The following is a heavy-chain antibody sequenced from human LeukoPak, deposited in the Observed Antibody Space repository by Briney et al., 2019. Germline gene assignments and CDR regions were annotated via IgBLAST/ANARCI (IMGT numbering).Heavy chain of an antibody. CDR2: IYYSGST. D-gene: IGHD1-26*01. Sequence: SETLSLTCTVSGGSISSSSYYWGWLRQPPGKGLEWIGSIYYSGSTYYNPSLKSRVTISVDTSKNQFSLKLSSVTAADTAVYYCARQGEGATDYWGQGTLVTVSS. V-gene: IGHV4-39*01. J-gene: IGHJ4*02. CDR3: ARQGEGATDY. CDR1: GGSISSSSYY.